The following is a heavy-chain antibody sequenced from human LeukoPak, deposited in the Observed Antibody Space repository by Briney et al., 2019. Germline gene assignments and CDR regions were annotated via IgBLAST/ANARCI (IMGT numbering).Heavy chain of an antibody. CDR3: ARQGRTGTTWYFDY. J-gene: IGHJ4*02. D-gene: IGHD1-7*01. V-gene: IGHV4-59*08. CDR1: GGSISSYY. CDR2: IYYSGST. Sequence: SETLSLTCTVSGGSISSYYWSWIRQPPGKGLEWIGYIYYSGSTNYNPSLKSRVTISVDTSKNQSSLKLSSVTAADTAVYYCARQGRTGTTWYFDYWGQGTLVTVSS.